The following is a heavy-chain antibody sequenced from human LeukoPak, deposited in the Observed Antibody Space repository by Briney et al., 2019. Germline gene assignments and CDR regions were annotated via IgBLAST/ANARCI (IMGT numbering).Heavy chain of an antibody. CDR1: AYSISSDYY. CDR3: ARRGFYGDSDWYFDL. Sequence: PSETLSLTCAVSAYSISSDYYWGWIRRPPGKGLEWIGSIYHSGSTYYNPSLKSPVTISVDTSKNEFSLKLSSVTAADTAVYYCARRGFYGDSDWYFDLWGRGTLVTVSS. CDR2: IYHSGST. J-gene: IGHJ2*01. V-gene: IGHV4-38-2*01. D-gene: IGHD4-17*01.